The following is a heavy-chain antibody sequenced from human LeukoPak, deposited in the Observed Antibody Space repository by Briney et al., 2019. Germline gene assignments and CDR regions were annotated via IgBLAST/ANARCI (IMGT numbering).Heavy chain of an antibody. J-gene: IGHJ4*02. CDR2: ISASGSST. CDR1: GFTFSTYA. Sequence: GGSLRLSCAVSGFTFSTYALSWVRQAPGKGLEWVSAISASGSSTSYADSVKGRFTISRDNSKNTLYLQMNSLRAEDTAVYYCAKGDWGSYRLFDYWGQGTLVTVSS. D-gene: IGHD7-27*01. V-gene: IGHV3-23*01. CDR3: AKGDWGSYRLFDY.